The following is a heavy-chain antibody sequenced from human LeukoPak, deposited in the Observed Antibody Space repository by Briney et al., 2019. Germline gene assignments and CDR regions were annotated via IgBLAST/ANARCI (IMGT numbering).Heavy chain of an antibody. CDR2: ISYDRSNK. D-gene: IGHD1-26*01. CDR1: GFIFSSNG. J-gene: IGHJ4*02. CDR3: ANEWELLLFDY. V-gene: IGHV3-30*18. Sequence: GRSLRLSCVASGFIFSSNGMHWVRQAPGKGLEWVAVISYDRSNKYYADSVKGRFTISRDNSKNTLYLQTNSLRAEDTAVYYCANEWELLLFDYWGQGTLVTVSS.